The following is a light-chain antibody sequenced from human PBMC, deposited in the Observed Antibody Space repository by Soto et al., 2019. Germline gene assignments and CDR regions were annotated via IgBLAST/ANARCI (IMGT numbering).Light chain of an antibody. CDR3: QQYGSTCQT. CDR1: QSISSY. CDR2: GAS. V-gene: IGKV1-39*01. J-gene: IGKJ1*01. Sequence: DIQMTQSPSSLSASVGDRVTITCRASQSISSYLNWYQQKPGKAPRLLIYGASRWDSGFPARLSGSGSGTDFTLTISRLQSEDFAVYYCQQYGSTCQTFGQGTKVDIK.